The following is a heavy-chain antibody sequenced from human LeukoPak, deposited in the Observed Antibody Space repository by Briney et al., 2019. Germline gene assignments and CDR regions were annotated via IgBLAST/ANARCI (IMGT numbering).Heavy chain of an antibody. V-gene: IGHV1-18*01. D-gene: IGHD3-10*01. CDR1: GYTFTSYG. CDR3: ARDYYGSGSYYAPFNY. J-gene: IGHJ4*02. CDR2: ISAYNGNT. Sequence: ASVKASCKASGYTFTSYGISWVRQAPGQGLEWMGWISAYNGNTNYAQKLQGRVTMTTDTSTSTAYMELRSLRSDDTAVYYCARDYYGSGSYYAPFNYWGQGTLVTVSS.